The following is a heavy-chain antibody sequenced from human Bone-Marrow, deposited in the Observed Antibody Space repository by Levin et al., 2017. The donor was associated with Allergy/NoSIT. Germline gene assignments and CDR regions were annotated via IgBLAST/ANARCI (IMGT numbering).Heavy chain of an antibody. V-gene: IGHV3-7*04. CDR2: IKQDGSAK. CDR3: ARAIALAASY. D-gene: IGHD6-19*01. CDR1: GFTFSDYW. Sequence: PGGSLRLSCAASGFTFSDYWMTWVRQAPGKGLEWVANIKQDGSAKYYVDSVRGRFTISRDNAKNSLYLQMNSLRVEDTAVYFCARAIALAASYWGRGTLVTVSS. J-gene: IGHJ4*02.